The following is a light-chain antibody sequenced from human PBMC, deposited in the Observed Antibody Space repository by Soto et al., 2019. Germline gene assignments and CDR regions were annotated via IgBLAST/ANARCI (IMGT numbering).Light chain of an antibody. CDR3: ATWDDTLSGWV. CDR1: RSNIGSNY. CDR2: RNN. Sequence: QSVLTQPPSASGTPGQRVTIFCSGSRSNIGSNYVYWYQHLPGTAPKLLIYRNNQRPSGVPDRFSGSKSGTSASLAISGLRSEDEADYHCATWDDTLSGWVFGGGTKVTVL. J-gene: IGLJ3*02. V-gene: IGLV1-47*01.